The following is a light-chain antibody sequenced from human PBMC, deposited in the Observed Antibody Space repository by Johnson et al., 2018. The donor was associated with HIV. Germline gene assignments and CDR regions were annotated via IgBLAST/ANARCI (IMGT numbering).Light chain of an antibody. CDR1: NSNIGNNY. J-gene: IGLJ1*01. Sequence: QPVLTQPPSVSAAPGQKVTISCSGSNSNIGNNYVSWYQQLPGTAPKLLIYDNNKRPSGIPDRFSGSKSGTSATLGITGLQTGDEADYYCETLDSSLSCYYVFGTGTKLTVL. V-gene: IGLV1-51*01. CDR3: ETLDSSLSCYYV. CDR2: DNN.